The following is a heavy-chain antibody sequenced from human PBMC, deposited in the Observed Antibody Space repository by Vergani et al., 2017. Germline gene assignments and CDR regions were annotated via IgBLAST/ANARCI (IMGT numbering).Heavy chain of an antibody. J-gene: IGHJ1*01. D-gene: IGHD6-13*01. CDR2: IIPIFGTA. Sequence: QVQLVQSGAEVKKPGSSVKVSCKASGGTFSSYAISWVRQAPGQGLEWMGGIIPIFGTANYAQKFQGRVTITADESTSTAYMELSSLRSEDTAVYYCARVMGERGRSSSWYPAEYFQHWGQGTLVTVSS. V-gene: IGHV1-69*01. CDR1: GGTFSSYA. CDR3: ARVMGERGRSSSWYPAEYFQH.